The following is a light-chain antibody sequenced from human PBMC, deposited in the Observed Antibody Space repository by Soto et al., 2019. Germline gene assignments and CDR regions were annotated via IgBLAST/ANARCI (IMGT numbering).Light chain of an antibody. CDR2: DAS. Sequence: DIQMTQSPSSLSASVGDRVTITCQASQDISNYLNWYQQKPGKAPKLLIYDASNLETGVPSRCSGSGSGTDFTFTISSLQPEEIATYDCQQYDNVPLTFGGGTKVEIK. CDR1: QDISNY. V-gene: IGKV1-33*01. J-gene: IGKJ4*01. CDR3: QQYDNVPLT.